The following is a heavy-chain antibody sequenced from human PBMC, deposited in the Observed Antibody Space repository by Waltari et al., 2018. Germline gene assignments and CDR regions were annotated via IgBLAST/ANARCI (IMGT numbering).Heavy chain of an antibody. Sequence: QVQLVQSGSELKKPGASVKVSCKASGYTFTSYAMNWVRQAPGQGLEWMGWINTNTGNPTYAQGFTGRFVFSWDTSIGTAYLQISSLKAEDTAVYYCARDGTRILYWTLEDSTVYGMDVWGQGTTVTVSS. D-gene: IGHD2-8*02. CDR1: GYTFTSYA. CDR2: INTNTGNP. J-gene: IGHJ6*02. V-gene: IGHV7-4-1*02. CDR3: ARDGTRILYWTLEDSTVYGMDV.